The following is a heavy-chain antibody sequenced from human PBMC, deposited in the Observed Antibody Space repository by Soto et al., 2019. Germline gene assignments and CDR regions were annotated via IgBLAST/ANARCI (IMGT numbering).Heavy chain of an antibody. D-gene: IGHD6-19*01. J-gene: IGHJ6*02. CDR1: GFTFSSYW. Sequence: GGSLRLSCGASGFTFSSYWMYLVRQAPGKGLVWVSRTNSDGSDTSCADSVKGRFTISRGNAYLQMNSLQTEDTGVYFCTRCRLSVAGALYGMDVWGQGTTVTVSS. V-gene: IGHV3-74*01. CDR3: TRCRLSVAGALYGMDV. CDR2: TNSDGSDT.